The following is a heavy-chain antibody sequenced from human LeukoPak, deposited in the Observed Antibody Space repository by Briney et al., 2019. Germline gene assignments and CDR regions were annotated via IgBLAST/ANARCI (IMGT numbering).Heavy chain of an antibody. V-gene: IGHV1-18*01. CDR1: GYTFTSYG. CDR3: ARLSDTAGHLDAFDI. Sequence: ASVKVSCKASGYTFTSYGISWVRQAPGQGLEWMGWISAYNGNTNYAQKLQGRVTMTTDTSTSTAYMELRSLRSDDTAVYYCARLSDTAGHLDAFDIWGRGTMVTVSS. D-gene: IGHD5-18*01. CDR2: ISAYNGNT. J-gene: IGHJ3*02.